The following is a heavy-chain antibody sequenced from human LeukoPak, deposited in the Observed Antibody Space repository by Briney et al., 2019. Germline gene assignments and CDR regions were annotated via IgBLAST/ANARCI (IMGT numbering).Heavy chain of an antibody. CDR3: ARVPYSAGASDY. J-gene: IGHJ4*02. CDR2: ISSSSSTI. D-gene: IGHD6-13*01. CDR1: GFTFSSYT. V-gene: IGHV3-48*02. Sequence: PGGSLRLSCAASGFTFSSYTMNWVRHAPGKGLEWISYISSSSSTIYYTDSVKGRFTISRDNAKNSLYLQMNSLRDEDTAVYYCARVPYSAGASDYCGEGNLVTVSS.